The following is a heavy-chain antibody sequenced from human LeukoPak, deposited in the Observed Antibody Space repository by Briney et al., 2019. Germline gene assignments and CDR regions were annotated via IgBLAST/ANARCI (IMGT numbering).Heavy chain of an antibody. Sequence: SETLSLTCTVSGGSISSGGYYWSWIRQHPGKGLEWIGYIYYSGSTYYNPSLKSRVTISLDTSENHFSLKLRSVAAADTAVYYCASRLLWFGELPRYWGQGTLVTVSS. CDR2: IYYSGST. CDR3: ASRLLWFGELPRY. V-gene: IGHV4-31*03. J-gene: IGHJ4*02. D-gene: IGHD3-10*01. CDR1: GGSISSGGYY.